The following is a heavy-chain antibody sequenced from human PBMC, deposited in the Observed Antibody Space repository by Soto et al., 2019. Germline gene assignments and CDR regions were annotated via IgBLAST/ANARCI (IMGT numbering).Heavy chain of an antibody. CDR2: IYYSGSA. CDR1: GGSISGFY. CDR3: ARWTYCGGDCYWLDF. V-gene: IGHV4-59*01. Sequence: SETLSLTCTVSGGSISGFYWGLIRQPPGKGLEWIGNIYYSGSANYDPSLRSRVTISLNTSKNQFSLNLNSVTAADTAIYYCARWTYCGGDCYWLDFWGQGPLVTVSS. D-gene: IGHD2-21*02. J-gene: IGHJ4*02.